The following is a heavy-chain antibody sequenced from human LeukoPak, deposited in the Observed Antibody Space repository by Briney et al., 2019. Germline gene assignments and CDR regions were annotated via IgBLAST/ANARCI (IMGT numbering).Heavy chain of an antibody. CDR3: ARDWNGAFDY. CDR2: ISGSGTTI. V-gene: IGHV3-48*03. J-gene: IGHJ4*02. D-gene: IGHD3-3*01. Sequence: PGGSLRPSCAASGFTFGSYAMNWVRQAPGMGLEWVSYISGSGTTIYYGDSLKGRLTISRDNAKKSLYLQMNSLRAEDTAVYYCARDWNGAFDYWGQGTLVTVSS. CDR1: GFTFGSYA.